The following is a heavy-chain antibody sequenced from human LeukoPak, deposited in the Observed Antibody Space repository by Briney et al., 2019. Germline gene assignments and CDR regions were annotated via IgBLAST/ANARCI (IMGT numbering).Heavy chain of an antibody. CDR3: ARHRTIFGVVPHWYFDL. CDR2: IYYSGST. J-gene: IGHJ2*01. Sequence: SETLSLTCTVSGGSISSGDYYWSWIRQPPGKGLEWIGYIYYSGSTYYNPSLKSRVTISVDTSKNQFSLKLSSVTAADTAVYYCARHRTIFGVVPHWYFDLWGRGTLVTVSS. D-gene: IGHD3-3*01. V-gene: IGHV4-30-4*08. CDR1: GGSISSGDYY.